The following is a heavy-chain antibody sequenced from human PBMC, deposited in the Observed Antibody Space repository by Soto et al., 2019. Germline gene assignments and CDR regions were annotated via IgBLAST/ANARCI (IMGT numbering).Heavy chain of an antibody. D-gene: IGHD1-26*01. V-gene: IGHV4-59*01. CDR2: IYYSGST. CDR3: ARDRGGRKGTYYYYYGMDV. Sequence: NPSETLSLTCTVSGGSISSYYWSWIRQPPGKGLEWIGYIYYSGSTNYNPSLKSRVTISVDTSKNQFSLKLSSVTAADTAVYYCARDRGGRKGTYYYYYGMDVWGQGTKVTVS. CDR1: GGSISSYY. J-gene: IGHJ6*02.